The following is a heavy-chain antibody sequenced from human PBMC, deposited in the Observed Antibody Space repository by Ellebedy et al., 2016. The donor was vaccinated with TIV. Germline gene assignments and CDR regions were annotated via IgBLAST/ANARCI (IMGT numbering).Heavy chain of an antibody. V-gene: IGHV4-59*01. Sequence: SETLSLTCTVSGASISSYYWSWIRQPPGKGLEWIGYISYNGSTNYNLSLKSRVTISVDTSKNQISLKVRSVTAADTAVYYCARVGEFAVRDWGQGTLVTVSS. J-gene: IGHJ4*02. D-gene: IGHD3-10*01. CDR3: ARVGEFAVRD. CDR2: ISYNGST. CDR1: GASISSYY.